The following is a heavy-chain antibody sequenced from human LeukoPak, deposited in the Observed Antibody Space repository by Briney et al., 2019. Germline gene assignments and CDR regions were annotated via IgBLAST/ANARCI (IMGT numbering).Heavy chain of an antibody. V-gene: IGHV3-74*01. Sequence: PGGSLRLSCAASGFTFSSYWMHWVRQAPGKGLVWVSRINSDGSSTSYADSVKGRFTISRDNAKNTLYLQMNSLRAEDTAVYYCARVGSYYDSSGYYYFDAFDIWGQGTMVTVSS. CDR1: GFTFSSYW. J-gene: IGHJ3*02. CDR3: ARVGSYYDSSGYYYFDAFDI. CDR2: INSDGSST. D-gene: IGHD3-22*01.